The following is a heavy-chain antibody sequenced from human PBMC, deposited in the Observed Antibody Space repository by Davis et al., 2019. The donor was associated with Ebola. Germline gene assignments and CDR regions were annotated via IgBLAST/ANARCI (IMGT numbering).Heavy chain of an antibody. D-gene: IGHD2-15*01. J-gene: IGHJ6*04. CDR1: GYTFISYG. V-gene: IGHV1-18*01. CDR2: ISAYNGNT. CDR3: ARERLIVVVVAATGDYYYGMDV. Sequence: ASVKVSCKASGYTFISYGISWVRQAPGQGLEWMGWISAYNGNTNYAQKFQGRVTMTRDTSTSTVYMELSSLRSEDTAVYYCARERLIVVVVAATGDYYYGMDVWGKGTTVTVSS.